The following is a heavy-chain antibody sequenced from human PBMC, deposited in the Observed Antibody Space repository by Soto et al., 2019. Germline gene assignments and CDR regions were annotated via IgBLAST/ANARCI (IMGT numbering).Heavy chain of an antibody. CDR1: GYTFTSYG. J-gene: IGHJ6*02. D-gene: IGHD1-26*01. CDR2: ISAYNGNT. V-gene: IGHV1-18*01. Sequence: GASVKGSCKASGYTFTSYGVSWVRQAPGQGLEWMGWISAYNGNTNYAQKLQGRVTMTTDTSTSTAYMELRSLRSDDTAVYYCARGIVGATYYYYGMDVWGQGTTVTVSS. CDR3: ARGIVGATYYYYGMDV.